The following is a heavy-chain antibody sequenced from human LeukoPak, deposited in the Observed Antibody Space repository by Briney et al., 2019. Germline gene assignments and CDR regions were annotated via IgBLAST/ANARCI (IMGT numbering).Heavy chain of an antibody. CDR1: GGSISSYY. J-gene: IGHJ4*02. D-gene: IGHD3-3*01. V-gene: IGHV4-59*01. CDR2: MYYGGST. CDR3: ARVERFLAWLVFDY. Sequence: SETLSLSCAASGGSISSYYWSWIRQPPGKGLEWIGYMYYGGSTNYNASLKSRVTISVDTSKNHFSLKLSPVTAADTAVYYCARVERFLAWLVFDYWGQGTLVTVSS.